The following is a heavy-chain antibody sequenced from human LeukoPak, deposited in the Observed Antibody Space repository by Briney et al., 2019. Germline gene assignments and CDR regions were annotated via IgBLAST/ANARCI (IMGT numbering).Heavy chain of an antibody. Sequence: GGSLRLSCAASEFTFSSYAMSWVRQTPGKGLEWVSGIRSTGGGTYYADSVKGRFTISSDNSKNTLYLQMNSLRAEDTAVYYCAKELAAVGVPSFDSWGQGTLVTVSS. CDR1: EFTFSSYA. D-gene: IGHD6-13*01. J-gene: IGHJ4*02. CDR3: AKELAAVGVPSFDS. V-gene: IGHV3-23*01. CDR2: IRSTGGGT.